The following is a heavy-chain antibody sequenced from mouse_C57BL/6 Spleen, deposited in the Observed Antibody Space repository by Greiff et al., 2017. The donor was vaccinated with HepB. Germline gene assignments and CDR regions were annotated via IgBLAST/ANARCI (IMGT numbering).Heavy chain of an antibody. CDR3: ATAITTVEGY. J-gene: IGHJ2*01. CDR2: IDPSDSET. D-gene: IGHD1-1*01. Sequence: QVQLQQPGAELVRPGSSVKLSCKASGYTFTSYWMHWVKQRPIQGLEWIGNIDPSDSETHYNQKFKDKATLTVDKSSSTAYMQLSSLTSEDSAVYYGATAITTVEGYWGQGTTLTVSS. CDR1: GYTFTSYW. V-gene: IGHV1-52*01.